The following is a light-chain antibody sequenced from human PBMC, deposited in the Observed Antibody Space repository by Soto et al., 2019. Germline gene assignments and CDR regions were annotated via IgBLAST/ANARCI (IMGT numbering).Light chain of an antibody. J-gene: IGKJ4*01. CDR1: QSVSSSY. Sequence: MVLTQSPGTLSLSPGERATLSCRASQSVSSSYLAWYQQKPGQAPRLLIYGASSRATGIPDRFSGTGSGTDFTLTISRLEPEDFAVFYCQQYANSPLTFGGGTKVDIK. CDR2: GAS. V-gene: IGKV3-20*01. CDR3: QQYANSPLT.